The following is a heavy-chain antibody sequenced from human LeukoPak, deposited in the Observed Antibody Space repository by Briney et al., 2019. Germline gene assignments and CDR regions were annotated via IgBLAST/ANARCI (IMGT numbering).Heavy chain of an antibody. J-gene: IGHJ4*02. CDR2: ISYDGSNK. Sequence: TGGSLRLSCAASGFTFSSYGMHWVRQAPGKGLEWVAVISYDGSNKYYADSVKGRFTISRDNSKNTLYLQMNGLRAEDTAVYYCAKDRATHFDYWGQGTLVTVSS. CDR3: AKDRATHFDY. V-gene: IGHV3-30*18. CDR1: GFTFSSYG.